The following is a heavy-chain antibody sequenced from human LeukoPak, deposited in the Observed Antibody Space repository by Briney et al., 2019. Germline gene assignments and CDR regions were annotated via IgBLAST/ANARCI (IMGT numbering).Heavy chain of an antibody. CDR2: IWYDGSYE. CDR3: AKDWGLASPYYFMDV. D-gene: IGHD6-13*01. V-gene: IGHV3-33*06. J-gene: IGHJ6*03. Sequence: PGRSLRLSCAASGFTFSTYGMHWVRQVPGKGLEWVTLIWYDGSYENYSDSVKGRFTISRDNSKNTLFLQMNSLRAEDTAVYYCAKDWGLASPYYFMDVWGKGTTVTVSS. CDR1: GFTFSTYG.